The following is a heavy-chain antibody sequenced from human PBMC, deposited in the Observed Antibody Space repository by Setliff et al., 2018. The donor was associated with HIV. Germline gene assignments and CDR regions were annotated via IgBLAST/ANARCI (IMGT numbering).Heavy chain of an antibody. CDR3: ARVFPVVTAEDNRFDP. V-gene: IGHV4-4*08. CDR2: IYASDTT. D-gene: IGHD2-21*02. Sequence: ETLSLTCTVSGGSVDIYHLIWIRQPPGKGLECIGYIYASDTTHYNPSPESRVTIYRDASKNQISLKLRSVTAADTAVYYCARVFPVVTAEDNRFDPWGQGTLVTAPQ. CDR1: GGSVDIYH. J-gene: IGHJ5*02.